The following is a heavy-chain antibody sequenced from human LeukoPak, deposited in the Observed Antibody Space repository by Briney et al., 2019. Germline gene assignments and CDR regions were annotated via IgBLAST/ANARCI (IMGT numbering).Heavy chain of an antibody. J-gene: IGHJ4*02. V-gene: IGHV3-23*01. D-gene: IGHD3-22*01. CDR2: ISGSGGST. CDR1: GFTFSSYA. Sequence: GGSLRLSCAASGFTFSSYAMSWVRQAPGKGLEWVSAISGSGGSTYYADSVKGRFTISRDNSKNTLYLQMNSLRAEDTAVYYCAERSYYYDSSGPRGAYYFDYWGQGTLVTVSS. CDR3: AERSYYYDSSGPRGAYYFDY.